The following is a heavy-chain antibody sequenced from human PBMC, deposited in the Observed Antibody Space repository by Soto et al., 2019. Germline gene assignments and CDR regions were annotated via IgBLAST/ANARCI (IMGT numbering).Heavy chain of an antibody. V-gene: IGHV3-66*01. CDR2: IYSGGST. CDR3: ARDQLNYSMDV. J-gene: IGHJ6*03. CDR1: GFTVSSNY. Sequence: EVQLVESGGGLVQPGGSLRLSCAASGFTVSSNYMSWVRQAPGKGLEWVSVIYSGGSTYYADSVKGRFTISRDNSKNTLYLQMNSLRAEDTAVYYCARDQLNYSMDVWGKGTTVTVSS. D-gene: IGHD5-18*01.